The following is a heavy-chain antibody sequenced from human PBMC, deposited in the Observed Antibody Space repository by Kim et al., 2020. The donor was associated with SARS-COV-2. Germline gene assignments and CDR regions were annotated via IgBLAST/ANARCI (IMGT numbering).Heavy chain of an antibody. V-gene: IGHV4-4*02. CDR3: ARRHSSSWDIAGFDY. D-gene: IGHD6-13*01. Sequence: SETLSLTCAVSGGSISSSNWWSWVRQPPGKGLEWIGEIYHSGSTNYNPSLKSRVTISVDKSKNQFSLKLSSVTAADTAVYYCARRHSSSWDIAGFDYWGQGTLVTVSS. J-gene: IGHJ4*02. CDR1: GGSISSSNW. CDR2: IYHSGST.